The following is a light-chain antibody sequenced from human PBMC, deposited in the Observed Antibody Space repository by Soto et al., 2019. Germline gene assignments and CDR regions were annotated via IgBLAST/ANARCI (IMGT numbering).Light chain of an antibody. Sequence: IPMTQSPSTLSASVGYRVTITCQASQTISNWMAWYQQKPGKAPKLLIYTASSLQSGVPSRFSGSGSGTEFTLTISSLRSEDFAVYHCQQYNDWPTPWTFGQGTKVDIK. CDR3: QQYNDWPTPWT. CDR2: TAS. V-gene: IGKV1-5*03. J-gene: IGKJ1*01. CDR1: QTISNW.